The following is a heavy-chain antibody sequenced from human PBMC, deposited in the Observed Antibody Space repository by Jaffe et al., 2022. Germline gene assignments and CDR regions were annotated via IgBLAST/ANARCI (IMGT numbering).Heavy chain of an antibody. CDR2: INPNSGGT. CDR1: GYTFTGYY. J-gene: IGHJ4*02. Sequence: QVQLVQSGAEVKKPGASVKVSCKASGYTFTGYYMHWVRQAPGQGLEWMGWINPNSGGTNYAQKFQGRVTMTRDTSISTAYMELSRLRSDDTAVYYCARGRQYYDYVWGSYRDLDYWGQGTLVTVSS. V-gene: IGHV1-2*02. CDR3: ARGRQYYDYVWGSYRDLDY. D-gene: IGHD3-16*02.